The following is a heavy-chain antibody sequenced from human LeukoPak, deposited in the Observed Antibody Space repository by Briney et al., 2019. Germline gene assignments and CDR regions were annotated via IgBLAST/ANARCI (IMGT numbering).Heavy chain of an antibody. D-gene: IGHD1-14*01. J-gene: IGHJ4*02. CDR1: EFSFSNYY. CDR3: ARGGPLAEFGGEQYNIDN. CDR2: LDTSGTT. V-gene: IGHV4-4*07. Sequence: SETLSLTCTLSEFSFSNYYRSWIRQPAGKGLEWIGRLDTSGTTNYNPSLKSRVTMSADTSTNQSSLRLNTVTAADPAVYYCARGGPLAEFGGEQYNIDNWGQGILVTVSS.